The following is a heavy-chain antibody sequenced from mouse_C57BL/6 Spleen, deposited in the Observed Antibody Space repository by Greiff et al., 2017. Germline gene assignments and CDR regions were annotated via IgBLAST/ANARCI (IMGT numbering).Heavy chain of an antibody. CDR2: INPSNGGT. Sequence: VQLQQPGTELVKPGASVKLSCKASGYTFTSYWMHWVKQRPGQGLEWIGNINPSNGGTNYNEKFKSKATLTVDKSSSTAYMQLSSLTSEDSAVYYCAREGSSGYFYYAMDYWGQGTSVTVSS. CDR1: GYTFTSYW. V-gene: IGHV1-53*01. J-gene: IGHJ4*01. CDR3: AREGSSGYFYYAMDY. D-gene: IGHD3-2*02.